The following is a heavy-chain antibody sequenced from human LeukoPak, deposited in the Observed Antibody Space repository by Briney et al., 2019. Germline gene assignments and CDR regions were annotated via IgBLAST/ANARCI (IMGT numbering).Heavy chain of an antibody. Sequence: SETLSLTCTVSGGSISRSMYYWAWIRQPPGKGLEWFGSIYYNGETKYNPSLKSRATISLDTSKDQFSLHLSSVTAADTAMYYCARIYSTGSGWQQGYFDYWGQGTPVTISS. D-gene: IGHD6-19*01. J-gene: IGHJ4*02. V-gene: IGHV4-39*07. CDR3: ARIYSTGSGWQQGYFDY. CDR1: GGSISRSMYY. CDR2: IYYNGET.